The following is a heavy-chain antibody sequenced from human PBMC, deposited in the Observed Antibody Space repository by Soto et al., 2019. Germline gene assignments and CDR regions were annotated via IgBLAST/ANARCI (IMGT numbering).Heavy chain of an antibody. V-gene: IGHV3-48*01. CDR3: ARLICTDTSCPRHYFDY. D-gene: IGHD2-2*01. CDR1: GFPFSAYS. J-gene: IGHJ4*02. Sequence: EVQLVESGGGLVQPGGSLRLSCAVSGFPFSAYSMNWVRQAPGKGLEWVSYISTRSSTIYYADSVKGRFTISRDDAENSLYLQMNSLRAEDTAIYYCARLICTDTSCPRHYFDYWGQGTLVTVSS. CDR2: ISTRSSTI.